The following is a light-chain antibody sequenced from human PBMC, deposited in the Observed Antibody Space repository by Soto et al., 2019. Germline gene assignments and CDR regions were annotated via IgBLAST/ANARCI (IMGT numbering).Light chain of an antibody. V-gene: IGLV2-14*01. CDR3: CSFASSSTHG. CDR1: SSDVGSYDY. Sequence: QSTLAHPASVSGSPGQSITISCPGTSSDVGSYDYVSWYQRHPAKAPETMIYEVVNRPSWVSYRFSGSKSGNTASLTISGLQAEDEGDYYSCSFASSSTHGLGSGTKVT. J-gene: IGLJ1*01. CDR2: EVV.